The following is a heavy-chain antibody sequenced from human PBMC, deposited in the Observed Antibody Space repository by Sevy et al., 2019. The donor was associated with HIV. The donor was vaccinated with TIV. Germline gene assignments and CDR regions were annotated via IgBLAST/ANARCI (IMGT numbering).Heavy chain of an antibody. J-gene: IGHJ4*02. CDR2: ISYDGSNK. V-gene: IGHV3-30*18. Sequence: GGSLRLSCAASGFTFSSYGMHWVRQAPGKGLEWVAVISYDGSNKYYADSVKGRFTISRDNSKNTLYLQMNSLRAEDTAVYYCAKERGSMGATKGGIDYWGQGTLVTVSS. D-gene: IGHD1-26*01. CDR3: AKERGSMGATKGGIDY. CDR1: GFTFSSYG.